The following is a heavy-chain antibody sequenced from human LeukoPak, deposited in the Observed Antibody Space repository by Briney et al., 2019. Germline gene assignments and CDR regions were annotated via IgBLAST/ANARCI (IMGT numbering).Heavy chain of an antibody. CDR1: GFTFSSYE. CDR3: ARGGYYYDSSGYLGDAFDV. J-gene: IGHJ3*01. Sequence: PVGSLRLSCAASGFTFSSYEMNWVRQAPGKGLEWVSYISSSGSTIYYADSVKGRFTISRDNAKNSLYLQMNSLRAEDTAVYYCARGGYYYDSSGYLGDAFDVWGQGTMVTVSS. V-gene: IGHV3-48*03. D-gene: IGHD3-22*01. CDR2: ISSSGSTI.